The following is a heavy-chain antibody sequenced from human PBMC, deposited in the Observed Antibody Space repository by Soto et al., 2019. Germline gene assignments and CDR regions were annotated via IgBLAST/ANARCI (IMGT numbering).Heavy chain of an antibody. V-gene: IGHV4-59*08. CDR2: IYCSGST. CDR1: GGSISSYY. D-gene: IGHD2-2*01. J-gene: IGHJ3*02. Sequence: PSETLSLTCTVSGGSISSYYWSWIRQPPGKGLEWIGYIYCSGSTNYNPSLKSRVTISVDTSKNQFSLKLSSVTAADTAVYYCARHTFCSSTSCPPGDAFDIWGQGTMVTVSS. CDR3: ARHTFCSSTSCPPGDAFDI.